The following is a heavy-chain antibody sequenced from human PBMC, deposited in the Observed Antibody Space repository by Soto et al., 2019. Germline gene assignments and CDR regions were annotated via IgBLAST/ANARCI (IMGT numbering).Heavy chain of an antibody. J-gene: IGHJ5*02. V-gene: IGHV1-18*01. D-gene: IGHD3-3*01. CDR3: ASIPYPLRSGPNWFDP. Sequence: QVQLVQSGAEVKKPGASVKVSCKASGYTFTSYGISWVRQAHGQGLEWMGWISAYNGNTNYAQKLQGRVTMTTDTSTSTAYMELRSLRSDDTAVYYCASIPYPLRSGPNWFDPWGQGTLVTVSS. CDR2: ISAYNGNT. CDR1: GYTFTSYG.